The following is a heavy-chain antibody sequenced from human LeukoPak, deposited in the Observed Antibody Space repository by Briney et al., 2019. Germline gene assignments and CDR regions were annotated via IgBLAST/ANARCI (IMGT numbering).Heavy chain of an antibody. V-gene: IGHV1-2*02. D-gene: IGHD5-18*01. CDR1: GYTFTGYY. CDR3: ARESDYAGDTAMVTSYGMDV. Sequence: ASVKVSCKASGYTFTGYYMHWVRQAPGQGLEWMGWINPNSCGTNYAQKFQGRVTMTRDTSISTAYMELSRLRSDDTAVYYCARESDYAGDTAMVTSYGMDVWGQGTTVTVSS. J-gene: IGHJ6*02. CDR2: INPNSCGT.